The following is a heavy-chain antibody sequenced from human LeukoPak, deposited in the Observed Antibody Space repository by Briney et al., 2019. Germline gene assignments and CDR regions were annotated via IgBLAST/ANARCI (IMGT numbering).Heavy chain of an antibody. V-gene: IGHV3-48*01. J-gene: IGHJ4*02. Sequence: GGSLRLSCAASGFTFSNYNMNWVRQAPGKGLEWVSYISSGSSTIYYADSVKGRFTISRDNSKNTLYLQMNSLRAEDTAVYYCARWNNDFWSGYYSYFDYWGQGTLVTVSS. CDR2: ISSGSSTI. CDR1: GFTFSNYN. CDR3: ARWNNDFWSGYYSYFDY. D-gene: IGHD3-3*01.